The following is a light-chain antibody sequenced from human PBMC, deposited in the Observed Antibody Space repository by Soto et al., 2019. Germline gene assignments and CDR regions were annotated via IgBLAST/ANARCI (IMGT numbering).Light chain of an antibody. CDR2: LEGSGGY. CDR1: SGHSSYI. V-gene: IGLV4-60*03. Sequence: QLVLTQPSSASASLGSSVKLTCTLSSGHSSYIIAWHQQQPGKAPRYLMKLEGSGGYNKGSGVPDRFSGSSSGADRYITISNLQSEDEADYYCETWDSTTRIFGGGTKLTVL. J-gene: IGLJ2*01. CDR3: ETWDSTTRI.